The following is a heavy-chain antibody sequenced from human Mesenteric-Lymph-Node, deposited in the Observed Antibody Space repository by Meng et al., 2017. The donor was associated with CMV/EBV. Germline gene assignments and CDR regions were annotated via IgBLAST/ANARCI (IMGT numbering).Heavy chain of an antibody. Sequence: ASVKVSCKASGYTFTGYYMYWVRQASGQGLEWMGWINPNSGYTKFAQKFEGRVTMTRDTSISTAYMELSSLISDDTAVYYCAITLTTRDGMDVWGQGTTVTVSS. CDR3: AITLTTRDGMDV. V-gene: IGHV1-2*02. D-gene: IGHD1-14*01. CDR2: INPNSGYT. J-gene: IGHJ6*02. CDR1: GYTFTGYY.